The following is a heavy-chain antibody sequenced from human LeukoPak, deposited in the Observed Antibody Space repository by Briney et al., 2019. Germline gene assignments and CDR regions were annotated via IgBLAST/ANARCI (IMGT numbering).Heavy chain of an antibody. D-gene: IGHD1-26*01. V-gene: IGHV4-61*02. CDR2: IYTSGST. CDR3: ATTTIRLGY. J-gene: IGHJ4*02. CDR1: GGSISSGSYY. Sequence: SETLSLTCTVSGGSISSGSYYWNWIRQPAGKGLEWIGRIYTSGSTNYNPSLKSRITISVDTSKNQFSLKLSSVTAADTAVYYCATTTIRLGYWGQGTLVTVSS.